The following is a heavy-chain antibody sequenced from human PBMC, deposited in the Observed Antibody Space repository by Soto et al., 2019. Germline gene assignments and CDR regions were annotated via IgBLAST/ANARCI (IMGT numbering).Heavy chain of an antibody. V-gene: IGHV3-21*01. CDR1: GFTFSSYS. CDR2: ISSSSSYI. CDR3: ATKHSSSWDAGFQH. D-gene: IGHD6-13*01. Sequence: GGSLRLSCAASGFTFSSYSMNWVRQAPGKGLEWVSSISSSSSYIYYADSVKGRFTISRDNAKNSLYLQMNSLRAEDTAVYYCATKHSSSWDAGFQHWGQGTLVTVS. J-gene: IGHJ1*01.